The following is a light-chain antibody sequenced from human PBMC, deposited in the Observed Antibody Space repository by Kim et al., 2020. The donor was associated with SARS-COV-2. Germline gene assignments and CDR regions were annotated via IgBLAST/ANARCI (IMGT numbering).Light chain of an antibody. CDR2: DAS. V-gene: IGKV3-11*01. Sequence: EIVLTQSPATLSLSPGERATLSCRASQSVSSYLAWYQQKPGQAPRLLIYDASNMATGIPARFSGSGSGTDFTLTISSLEPEDFAVYYCQQRSNWPRTFGGGTKVDIK. CDR3: QQRSNWPRT. J-gene: IGKJ4*01. CDR1: QSVSSY.